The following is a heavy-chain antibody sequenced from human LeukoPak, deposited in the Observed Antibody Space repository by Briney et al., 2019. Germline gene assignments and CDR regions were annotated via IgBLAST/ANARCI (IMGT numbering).Heavy chain of an antibody. CDR2: ISISSSSV. CDR1: GFTFSSYA. V-gene: IGHV3-48*04. Sequence: GVSLRLSCAASGFTFSSYAMNWVRQAPGKGLEWVSYISISSSSVYYADSVKGRFTISRDNAKNSLYLQMNSLRAEDTAIYYCARDNLAAAGDDNFDIWGRGTMVTVSS. J-gene: IGHJ3*02. CDR3: ARDNLAAAGDDNFDI. D-gene: IGHD6-13*01.